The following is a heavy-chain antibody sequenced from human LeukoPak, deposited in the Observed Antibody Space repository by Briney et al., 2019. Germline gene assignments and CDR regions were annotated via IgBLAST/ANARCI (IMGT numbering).Heavy chain of an antibody. D-gene: IGHD3-22*01. Sequence: GASVKVSCKASGYTLTGYYMHWVRQAPGQGLEWMGWINPSSGGTNYAQKFQGRVTMTRDTSISTAYMELSRLRSDDTAVYYCARIYDSSGYYYGGIDYWGQGTLVTVSS. J-gene: IGHJ4*02. V-gene: IGHV1-2*02. CDR2: INPSSGGT. CDR1: GYTLTGYY. CDR3: ARIYDSSGYYYGGIDY.